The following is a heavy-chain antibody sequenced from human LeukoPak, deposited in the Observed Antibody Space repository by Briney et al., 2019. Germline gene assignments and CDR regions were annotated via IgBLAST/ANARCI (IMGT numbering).Heavy chain of an antibody. J-gene: IGHJ3*02. CDR2: IYYSGST. CDR3: ARHSRSGSGGYENAFDI. D-gene: IGHD5-12*01. CDR1: GGXISSYY. Sequence: SETLSLTCTVSGGXISSYYCSWIRQPPGKGLEWIGYIYYSGSTNYNPPLKSRVTISVDTSKNQFSLKLSSVTAADTAIYFCARHSRSGSGGYENAFDIWGQGTMVTVSS. V-gene: IGHV4-59*08.